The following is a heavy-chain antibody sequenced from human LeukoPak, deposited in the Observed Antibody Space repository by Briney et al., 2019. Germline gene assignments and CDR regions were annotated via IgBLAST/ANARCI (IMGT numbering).Heavy chain of an antibody. V-gene: IGHV4-30-4*08. J-gene: IGHJ3*02. CDR1: GGSISSYY. D-gene: IGHD5-12*01. CDR3: ARARDSGYGTEYAFDT. CDR2: IYYSGST. Sequence: PSETLSLTCTVSGGSISSYYWSGIREPPGKGLGWGGDIYYSGSTYYNPSLKSRVTISVDTSKNQFSLKLSSVTAADTAVYYCARARDSGYGTEYAFDTWGQGTMVTVSS.